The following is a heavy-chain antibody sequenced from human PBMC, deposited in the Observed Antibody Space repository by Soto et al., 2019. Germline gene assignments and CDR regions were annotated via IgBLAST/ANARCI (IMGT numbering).Heavy chain of an antibody. J-gene: IGHJ4*02. CDR2: IWYDGSNK. CDR3: ARDPGPRYFDY. Sequence: SLRLSCAASGFTFSSYGMHWVRQAPGKGLEWVAVIWYDGSNKYYADSVKGRFTISRDNSKNTLYLQMNSLRAEDTAVYYCARDPGPRYFDYWGQGTLVTVSS. CDR1: GFTFSSYG. V-gene: IGHV3-33*01.